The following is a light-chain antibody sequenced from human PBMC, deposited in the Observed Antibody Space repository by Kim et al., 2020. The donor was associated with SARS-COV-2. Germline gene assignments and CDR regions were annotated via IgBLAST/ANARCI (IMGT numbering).Light chain of an antibody. Sequence: GQRFTLSCSGSTSNIERNTLNWYQQVPGTAPKVLIYSNNQRPSGVPDRISGSQSGTSASLAISGLQSDDEADYYCAAWDGSLNGVVFGGGTQLTVL. J-gene: IGLJ2*01. CDR3: AAWDGSLNGVV. V-gene: IGLV1-44*01. CDR1: TSNIERNT. CDR2: SNN.